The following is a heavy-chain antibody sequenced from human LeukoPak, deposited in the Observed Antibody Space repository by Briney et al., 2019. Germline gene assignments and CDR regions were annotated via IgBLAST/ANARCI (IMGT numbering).Heavy chain of an antibody. J-gene: IGHJ6*03. CDR2: INPNSGVT. CDR1: GYTFTGYY. CDR3: AKSLTGFFFYYMDV. Sequence: ASVKVSCKASGYTFTGYYMHWVRQAPGQGFEWMGWINPNSGVTNYAQKFQGRVTMTRDTSISTAYMELSRLRSDDTAVFYCAKSLTGFFFYYMDVWGKGTTVTVSS. D-gene: IGHD1-20*01. V-gene: IGHV1-2*02.